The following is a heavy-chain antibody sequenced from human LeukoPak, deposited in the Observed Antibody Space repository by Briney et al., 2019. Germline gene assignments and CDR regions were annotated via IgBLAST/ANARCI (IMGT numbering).Heavy chain of an antibody. J-gene: IGHJ6*03. CDR2: IIPILGTA. V-gene: IGHV1-69*10. Sequence: SVKVSCKASGGTFNSYGIIWVRQAQGQGLEWMGGIIPILGTANYAQKFQGRVTISADKSTSTAYMELSSLRSEDTAVYYCGRGARPPHYYYYMDVWGKGTTVTVSS. CDR3: GRGARPPHYYYYMDV. CDR1: GGTFNSYG. D-gene: IGHD5-12*01.